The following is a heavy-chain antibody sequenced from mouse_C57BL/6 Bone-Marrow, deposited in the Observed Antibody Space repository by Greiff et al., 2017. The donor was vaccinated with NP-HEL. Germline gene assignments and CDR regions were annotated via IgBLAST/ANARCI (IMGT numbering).Heavy chain of an antibody. J-gene: IGHJ2*01. CDR1: GFTFSSYA. Sequence: EVKVEESGGGLVKPGGSLKLSCAASGFTFSSYAMSWVRQTPEKRLEWVATISDGGSYTYYPDNVKGRFTISRDNAKNNLYLQMSHLKSEDTAMYYCAREVWEDYWGQGTTLTVSS. CDR3: AREVWEDY. V-gene: IGHV5-4*01. D-gene: IGHD4-1*01. CDR2: ISDGGSYT.